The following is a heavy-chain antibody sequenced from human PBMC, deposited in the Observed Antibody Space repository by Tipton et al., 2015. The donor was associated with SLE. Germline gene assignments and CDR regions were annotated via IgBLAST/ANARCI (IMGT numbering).Heavy chain of an antibody. D-gene: IGHD3-10*01. V-gene: IGHV3-21*01. CDR2: ISSGSSYI. Sequence: GSLRLSCAASGFTFSSYSMNWVRQAPGKGLEWVSSISSGSSYIYDADSVKGRFTISRDNAKNSLYLQMNSLRAEDTAVYYCARYNGEYPDVNYFDYWGQGTLVTVSS. J-gene: IGHJ4*02. CDR1: GFTFSSYS. CDR3: ARYNGEYPDVNYFDY.